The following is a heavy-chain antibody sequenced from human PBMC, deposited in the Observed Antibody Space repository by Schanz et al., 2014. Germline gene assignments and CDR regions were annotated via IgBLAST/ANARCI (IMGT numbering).Heavy chain of an antibody. J-gene: IGHJ2*01. CDR2: ISSGGGST. V-gene: IGHV3-23*01. CDR1: GFSFGTYA. Sequence: EVHLLESGGGLVQPGGSLRLSCAASGFSFGTYAMSWVRQAPGKGLLWVSSISSGGGSTYYADSVKGRFTISRDNSKNTLYLQMNSLRAEDTAIYYCAKDAPYPFDLWGRGTLITVSS. CDR3: AKDAPYPFDL.